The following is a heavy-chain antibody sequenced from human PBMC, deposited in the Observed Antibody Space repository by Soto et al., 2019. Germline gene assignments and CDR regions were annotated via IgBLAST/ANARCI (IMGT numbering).Heavy chain of an antibody. CDR3: ARILYYFDY. Sequence: PSETLSLTCTVSGGSIGSDHYYWGWIRQSPGKGLEWIASIYYSGNTYFDPSLRSRVSISVDTSKNQFSLNLSSMTAADTAVYYCARILYYFDYWGQGTLVTVSS. CDR2: IYYSGNT. D-gene: IGHD2-8*02. V-gene: IGHV4-39*01. CDR1: GGSIGSDHYY. J-gene: IGHJ4*02.